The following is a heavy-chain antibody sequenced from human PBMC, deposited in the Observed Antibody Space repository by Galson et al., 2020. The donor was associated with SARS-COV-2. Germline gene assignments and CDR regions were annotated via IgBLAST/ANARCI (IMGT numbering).Heavy chain of an antibody. Sequence: GGSLRLSCAASGFTFSSYSMNWVRQAPGKGLEWVSSISSSSSYIYYADSVKGRFTISRDNAKNSLYLQMNSLRAEDTAVYYCARDNYAETNYYYYYGMDVWGKGTTVTVSS. D-gene: IGHD4-4*01. CDR2: ISSSSSYI. CDR3: ARDNYAETNYYYYYGMDV. CDR1: GFTFSSYS. V-gene: IGHV3-21*01. J-gene: IGHJ6*04.